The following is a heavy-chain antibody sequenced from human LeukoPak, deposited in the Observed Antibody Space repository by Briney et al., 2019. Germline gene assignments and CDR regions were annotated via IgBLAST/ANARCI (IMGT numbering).Heavy chain of an antibody. J-gene: IGHJ4*02. Sequence: PGGSLRLSCRASGFTFKTYSMHWVRQAPGKGLVWVSHISTDARTITYADFVKGRFTISRDNAKNTLYLQMNSLRAEDTALYYCVRGQATAWGLDYWGQGTLVTVSS. CDR2: ISTDARTI. CDR1: GFTFKTYS. D-gene: IGHD6-13*01. V-gene: IGHV3-74*01. CDR3: VRGQATAWGLDY.